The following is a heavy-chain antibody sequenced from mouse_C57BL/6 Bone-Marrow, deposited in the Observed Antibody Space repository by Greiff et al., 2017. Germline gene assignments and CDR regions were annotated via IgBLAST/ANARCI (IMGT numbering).Heavy chain of an antibody. CDR2: ISSGSSTI. V-gene: IGHV5-17*01. CDR3: ASGSKGGFAY. Sequence: EVKLQESGGGLVKPGGSLKLSCAASGFTFSDYGMHWVRQAPEKGLEWVAYISSGSSTIYYADTVKGRFTISRDNAKNTLFLQMTSLRSEDTAMYFCASGSKGGFAYWGQGTLVTVSA. CDR1: GFTFSDYG. J-gene: IGHJ3*01.